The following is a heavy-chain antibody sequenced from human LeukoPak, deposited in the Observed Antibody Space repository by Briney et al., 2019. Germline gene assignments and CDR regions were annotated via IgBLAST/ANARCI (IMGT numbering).Heavy chain of an antibody. J-gene: IGHJ3*02. CDR2: ISSSSSTI. V-gene: IGHV3-48*04. CDR1: GFTFSSYS. Sequence: PGGSLRLSCAASGFTFSSYSMNWVRQAPGKGLEWVSYISSSSSTIYYADSVKGRFTISRDNAKNSLYLQMNSLRAEDTAVYYCALVVMGAFDIWGQGTMVTVSS. CDR3: ALVVMGAFDI. D-gene: IGHD3-22*01.